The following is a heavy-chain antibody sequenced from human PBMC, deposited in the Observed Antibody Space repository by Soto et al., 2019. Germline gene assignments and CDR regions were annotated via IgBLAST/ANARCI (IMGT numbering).Heavy chain of an antibody. J-gene: IGHJ6*02. V-gene: IGHV4-59*01. CDR3: ARVSMVRGITYYYYYYGMDV. Sequence: PSETLSLTCTVSGGSISIYYWNWIRQPPGKGLEWIGYIYYSGTTNYNPSLKSRLTISVDTSKNQFSLKLNSVTAADTAVYYCARVSMVRGITYYYYYYGMDVWGRGTTVT. D-gene: IGHD3-10*01. CDR2: IYYSGTT. CDR1: GGSISIYY.